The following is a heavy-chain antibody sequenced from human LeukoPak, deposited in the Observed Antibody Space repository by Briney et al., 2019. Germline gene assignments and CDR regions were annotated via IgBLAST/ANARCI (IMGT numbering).Heavy chain of an antibody. CDR3: SRQSDGCNWFDY. J-gene: IGHJ4*02. D-gene: IGHD4-23*01. CDR1: GGSISSGGYY. V-gene: IGHV4-31*03. Sequence: KASETLSLTCTVSGGSISSGGYYWGWIRQHPGKGLEWIGYIYYSGRTYYNPSLKSRVTISVDTSKNQFSLKLSSVTAADTAVYYCSRQSDGCNWFDYWGQGTLVTVSS. CDR2: IYYSGRT.